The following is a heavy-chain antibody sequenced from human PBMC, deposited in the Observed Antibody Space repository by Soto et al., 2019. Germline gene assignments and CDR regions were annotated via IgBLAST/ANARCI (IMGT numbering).Heavy chain of an antibody. CDR3: AKASKTTVPTAFYY. V-gene: IGHV3-30*18. Sequence: GGSLRLSCAASGFNFSTYGMHWVRQAPGKALEWVAVMAYDGSKKYYADSVKGRFTISRDKTKNTMYLQMDSLRAEDTAVYYCAKASKTTVPTAFYYWGQGYLVPVSS. CDR2: MAYDGSKK. CDR1: GFNFSTYG. J-gene: IGHJ4*02. D-gene: IGHD4-17*01.